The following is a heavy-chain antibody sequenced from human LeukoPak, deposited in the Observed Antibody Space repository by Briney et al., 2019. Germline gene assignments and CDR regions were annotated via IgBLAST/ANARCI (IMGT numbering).Heavy chain of an antibody. D-gene: IGHD3-22*01. CDR2: IYDSGST. Sequence: SETLSLTCTVSGGSISSYYWSWIRQPPGKGLEWIGYIYDSGSTNYNPSLKSRVTISADTSKNQFSLRLSSVTAADTAVYYCARYYYDSSGYYAFDIWGQGTMVTVSS. V-gene: IGHV4-59*01. CDR3: ARYYYDSSGYYAFDI. J-gene: IGHJ3*02. CDR1: GGSISSYY.